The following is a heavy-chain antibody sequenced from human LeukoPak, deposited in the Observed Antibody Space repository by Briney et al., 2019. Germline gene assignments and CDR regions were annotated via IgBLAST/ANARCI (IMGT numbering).Heavy chain of an antibody. D-gene: IGHD4-17*01. CDR3: ARGYGDYINWYFDL. Sequence: PETLSLTCAVYGGSFSAYYWSWIRQPPGKGLEWIGEINHSGSTNYNPSLKSRATISVDTSKNQFSLKLSSVTAADTAVYYCARGYGDYINWYFDLWGRGTLVTVSS. CDR1: GGSFSAYY. J-gene: IGHJ2*01. V-gene: IGHV4-34*01. CDR2: INHSGST.